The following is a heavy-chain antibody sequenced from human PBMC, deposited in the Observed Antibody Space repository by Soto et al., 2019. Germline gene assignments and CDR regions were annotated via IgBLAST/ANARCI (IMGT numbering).Heavy chain of an antibody. V-gene: IGHV3-48*02. Sequence: EVQLVESGGGLVQPGGSLRLSCAASGFTFSSYSMNWVRQAPGKGLEWVSYISSSSSTIYYADSVKGRFTISRDNAKNSLYLQMNSLRDEDTAVYYCARDRRWIYSYYYCMDVWGQGTTVTVSS. D-gene: IGHD5-12*01. CDR2: ISSSSSTI. J-gene: IGHJ6*02. CDR1: GFTFSSYS. CDR3: ARDRRWIYSYYYCMDV.